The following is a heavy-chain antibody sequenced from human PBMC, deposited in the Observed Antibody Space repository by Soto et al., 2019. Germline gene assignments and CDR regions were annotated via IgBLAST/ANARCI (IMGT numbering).Heavy chain of an antibody. CDR1: GFTFSSYA. J-gene: IGHJ5*02. V-gene: IGHV3-30-3*01. CDR3: ARRALEGWFEP. CDR2: ISYDGSNK. Sequence: PGWSLRLSCAASGFTFSSYAMHLVRQAPGKGLEWVAVISYDGSNKYYADSVKGRFTISRDNSKNTLYLQMNSLRAEDTAVYYCARRALEGWFEPWGQGTLVTVSS. D-gene: IGHD6-6*01.